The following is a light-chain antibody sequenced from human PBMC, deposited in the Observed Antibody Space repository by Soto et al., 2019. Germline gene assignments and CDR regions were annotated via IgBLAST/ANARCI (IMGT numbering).Light chain of an antibody. CDR2: VNSDGSH. CDR1: SGHSRYA. V-gene: IGLV4-69*01. Sequence: QPVLTQSPSASASLGASVNLTCTLSSGHSRYAIAWHQQQPEKGPRYLLKVNSDGSHRNGDGIPDRFSGSRSGAELYLTISSLQSEDEGDYYCQTWGTDILVFGGGTKVTVL. CDR3: QTWGTDILV. J-gene: IGLJ2*01.